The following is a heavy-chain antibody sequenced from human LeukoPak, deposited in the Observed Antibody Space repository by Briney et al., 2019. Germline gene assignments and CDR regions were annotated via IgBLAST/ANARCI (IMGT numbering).Heavy chain of an antibody. CDR1: GGSISSYY. V-gene: IGHV4-59*01. CDR2: IYYSGSN. Sequence: SETLSLIRAVPGGSISSYYWSWIRQPPGKGLEWIGYIYYSGSNNYNPSLKSRATISVDTSKNQLSLKLSSVTAADTAMYYCARVVGATPGYFDYWGQGTLVTVSS. CDR3: ARVVGATPGYFDY. J-gene: IGHJ4*02. D-gene: IGHD1-26*01.